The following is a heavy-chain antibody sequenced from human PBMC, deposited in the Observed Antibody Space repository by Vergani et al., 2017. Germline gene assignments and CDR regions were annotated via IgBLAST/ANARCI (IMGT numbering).Heavy chain of an antibody. CDR2: IRSKANSYAT. CDR1: GFTFSGSA. D-gene: IGHD3-22*01. V-gene: IGHV3-73*01. Sequence: EVQLVESGGGLVQPGGSLKVSCAASGFTFSGSAMHWVRQASRKGLEWVGRIRSKANSYATTYAASVKGRFTISRDDSKNTAYLQMNSLKTEDTAVYYCIGHYYDSSGYYYGYWGQGTLVTVSS. J-gene: IGHJ4*02. CDR3: IGHYYDSSGYYYGY.